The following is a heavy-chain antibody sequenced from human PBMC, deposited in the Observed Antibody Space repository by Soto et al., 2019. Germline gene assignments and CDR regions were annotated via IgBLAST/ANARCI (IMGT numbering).Heavy chain of an antibody. J-gene: IGHJ6*02. Sequence: SETLSLTCTVSGGSISGYYWSWIRQPPGKGLEWIGYMYNTGSTVYNPSFKSRVTISVDTSKNQFSLKLNSVTAADTAVYYCARDLWGYCGTDCYPLDVCGQVTTVTVS. V-gene: IGHV4-59*01. CDR1: GGSISGYY. D-gene: IGHD2-21*02. CDR2: MYNTGST. CDR3: ARDLWGYCGTDCYPLDV.